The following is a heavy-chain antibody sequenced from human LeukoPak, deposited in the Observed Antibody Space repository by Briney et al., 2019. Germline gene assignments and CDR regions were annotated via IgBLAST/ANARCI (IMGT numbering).Heavy chain of an antibody. CDR2: IHTSGSN. CDR3: ARETRESRYFDL. D-gene: IGHD4-23*01. CDR1: GGSISSYF. J-gene: IGHJ2*01. Sequence: SETLSLTCTVSGGSISSYFWSWIRQPAGKGLEWIGRIHTSGSNNYNSSLKTRVAMSLDTSKNQSSLNLTSVTAADTAVYYCARETRESRYFDLWGRGTPVTVSS. V-gene: IGHV4-4*07.